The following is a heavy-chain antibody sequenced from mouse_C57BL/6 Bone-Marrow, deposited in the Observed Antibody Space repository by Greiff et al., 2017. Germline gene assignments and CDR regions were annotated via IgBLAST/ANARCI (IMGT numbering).Heavy chain of an antibody. J-gene: IGHJ2*01. D-gene: IGHD2-4*01. CDR1: GYTFTSYW. V-gene: IGHV1-64*01. CDR3: ARERGLRPYY. CDR2: IHPNSGST. Sequence: QVQLQQPEAELVKPGASVKLSCKASGYTFTSYWMHWVKQRPGQGLEWIGMIHPNSGSTNYNEKFKSKAILTGDKSSSTAYMQLSSLTSEDSAVYYCARERGLRPYYWGQGTTLTVSS.